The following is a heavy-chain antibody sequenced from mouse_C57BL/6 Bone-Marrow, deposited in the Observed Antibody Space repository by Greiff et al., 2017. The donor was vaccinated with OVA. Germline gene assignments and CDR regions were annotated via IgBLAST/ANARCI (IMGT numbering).Heavy chain of an antibody. CDR3: ARRETAQATLYAMDY. D-gene: IGHD3-2*02. CDR1: GYAFTNYL. J-gene: IGHJ4*01. CDR2: INPGSGGT. Sequence: QVQLQQSGAELVRPGTSVKVSCKASGYAFTNYLIEWVKQRPGQGLEWIGVINPGSGGTNYNEKFKGKATLTADKSSSTAYMQLGSLTSESSAVYFWARRETAQATLYAMDYWGQGTSVTVSS. V-gene: IGHV1-54*01.